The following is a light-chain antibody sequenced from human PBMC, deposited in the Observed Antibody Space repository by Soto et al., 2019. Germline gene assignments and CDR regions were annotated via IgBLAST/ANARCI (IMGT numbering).Light chain of an antibody. V-gene: IGLV2-14*03. Sequence: QSALTQPASVSGSPGQSITISCTGTSSDVGGYNYVSWYQRHPGKAPNLVIYDVNDRPSGVSYRFSGSKSGNTASLTISGLQAEDEAIYYCNSYTSSGTLVFGGGTKLTVL. J-gene: IGLJ2*01. CDR1: SSDVGGYNY. CDR3: NSYTSSGTLV. CDR2: DVN.